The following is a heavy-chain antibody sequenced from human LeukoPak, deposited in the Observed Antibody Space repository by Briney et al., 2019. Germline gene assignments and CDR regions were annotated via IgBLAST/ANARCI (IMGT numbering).Heavy chain of an antibody. V-gene: IGHV3-30-3*01. Sequence: GGSLRLSCAASGFTFSSYAMHWVRQAPGKGLECVAVISYDGSNKYYADSVKGRFTISRDNSKNTLYLQMNSLRAEDTAVYYCARNIAAAGINWFDPWGQGTLVTVSS. CDR3: ARNIAAAGINWFDP. CDR2: ISYDGSNK. D-gene: IGHD6-13*01. J-gene: IGHJ5*02. CDR1: GFTFSSYA.